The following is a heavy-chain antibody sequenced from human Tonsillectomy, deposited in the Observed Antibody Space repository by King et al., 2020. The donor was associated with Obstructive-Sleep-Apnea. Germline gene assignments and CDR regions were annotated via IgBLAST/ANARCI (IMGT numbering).Heavy chain of an antibody. Sequence: DVQLVESGGGLVQPGRSLRLSCLGSGFTFDDYAMHWVRQVPGKGLEWVSGVSWNSVSIGYADSVKGRFTISRDNAKNSLYLQMNSLSADDTALYYCAKDIAVAGMVAFDIWGQGTMVTVSS. CDR2: VSWNSVSI. J-gene: IGHJ3*02. D-gene: IGHD6-19*01. CDR3: AKDIAVAGMVAFDI. CDR1: GFTFDDYA. V-gene: IGHV3-9*01.